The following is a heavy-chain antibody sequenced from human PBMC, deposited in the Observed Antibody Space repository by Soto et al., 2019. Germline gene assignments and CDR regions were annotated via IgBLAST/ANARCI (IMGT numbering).Heavy chain of an antibody. CDR2: IWYDGSNK. Sequence: GGSLRLSCAASGFTFSSYGMHWVRQAPGKGLEWVAVIWYDGSNKYYADSVKGRFTISRDNSKNTLYLQMNSLRAEDTAVYYCARDIIWSGGHRSNNWFDPWGQGTLVTVSS. CDR3: ARDIIWSGGHRSNNWFDP. V-gene: IGHV3-33*01. CDR1: GFTFSSYG. D-gene: IGHD3-10*01. J-gene: IGHJ5*02.